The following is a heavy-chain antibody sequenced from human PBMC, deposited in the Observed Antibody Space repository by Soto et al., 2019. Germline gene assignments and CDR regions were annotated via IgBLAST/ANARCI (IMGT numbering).Heavy chain of an antibody. CDR1: GDSIRGGGHY. CDR2: VYHSAST. Sequence: QVQLQESGPGLVNPSQTLSLTCSVAGDSIRGGGHYWNWIRQFPGNGLECIGYVYHSASTHYNPSLRGRLTISIDTSKNQFSLRLISVTAADTALYYCARDTGLAPTVWGYWGHGTQVTVSS. V-gene: IGHV4-31*03. D-gene: IGHD7-27*01. J-gene: IGHJ4*03. CDR3: ARDTGLAPTVWGY.